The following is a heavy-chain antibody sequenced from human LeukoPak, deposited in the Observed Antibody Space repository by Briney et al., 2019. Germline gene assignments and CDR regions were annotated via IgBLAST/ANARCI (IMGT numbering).Heavy chain of an antibody. D-gene: IGHD6-13*01. CDR1: GGSFSGYY. CDR2: INHSGST. Sequence: SETLSLICAVYGGSFSGYYWSWIRQPPGKGLEWIGEINHSGSTNYNPSLKSRVTISADTSKNQFSLKLSSVTAADTAVYYCARSNGYSSSWYSFGIDPWGQGTLVTVSS. CDR3: ARSNGYSSSWYSFGIDP. J-gene: IGHJ5*02. V-gene: IGHV4-34*01.